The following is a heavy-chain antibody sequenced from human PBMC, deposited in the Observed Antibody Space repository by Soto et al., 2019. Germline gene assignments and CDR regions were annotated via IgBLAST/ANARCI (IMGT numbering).Heavy chain of an antibody. CDR3: ARRLPWGHYMDV. D-gene: IGHD2-21*02. J-gene: IGHJ6*03. V-gene: IGHV4-59*08. CDR2: IHYSGST. CDR1: GGSISNYY. Sequence: SETLSLTCTVSGGSISNYYWSWIRQPPGKGLDWIGYIHYSGSTKYNPSLQSRVTLSVDTSRNQFSLKLTSVTAADTAVYYCARRLPWGHYMDVWGKGTTVTVSS.